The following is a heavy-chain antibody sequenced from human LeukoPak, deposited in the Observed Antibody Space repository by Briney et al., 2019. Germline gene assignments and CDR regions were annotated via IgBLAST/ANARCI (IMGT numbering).Heavy chain of an antibody. Sequence: GGSLRLSCAASGFTFSTYYMSWVRRAPATGLEWVANIKQDGSEKYYVDSVKGRFTISRDNAKNSLYLQMNSLRVEDTAVYYCATLPYYYDSSGSYYFDYWGQGTLVTVSS. V-gene: IGHV3-7*01. J-gene: IGHJ4*02. CDR2: IKQDGSEK. CDR3: ATLPYYYDSSGSYYFDY. D-gene: IGHD3-22*01. CDR1: GFTFSTYY.